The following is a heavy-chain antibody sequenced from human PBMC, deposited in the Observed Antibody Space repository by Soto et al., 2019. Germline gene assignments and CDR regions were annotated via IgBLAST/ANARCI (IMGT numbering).Heavy chain of an antibody. J-gene: IGHJ3*02. Sequence: GGSLRLSCAASGFTVSSNYMSWVRQAPGKGLEWVSVIYSGGSTYYADFVKGRFTISRHNSKNTLYLQMNSLRAEDTAVYYCARHSYGGYFAFDIWGQGTMVTVSS. D-gene: IGHD5-12*01. CDR3: ARHSYGGYFAFDI. CDR2: IYSGGST. V-gene: IGHV3-53*04. CDR1: GFTVSSNY.